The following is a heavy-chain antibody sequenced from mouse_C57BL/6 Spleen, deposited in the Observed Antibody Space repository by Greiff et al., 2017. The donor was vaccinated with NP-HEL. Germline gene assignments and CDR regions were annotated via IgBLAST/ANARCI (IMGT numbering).Heavy chain of an antibody. D-gene: IGHD2-5*01. CDR1: GFTFSSYA. Sequence: DVKLVESGGGLVKPGGSLKLSCAASGFTFSSYAMSWVRQTPEKRLEWVATISDGGSYTYYPDNVKGRFTISRDNAKNNLYLQMSHLKSEDTAMYYCARDLDSYYSNFAWYADWGQGTLVTVSA. CDR2: ISDGGSYT. CDR3: ARDLDSYYSNFAWYAD. J-gene: IGHJ3*01. V-gene: IGHV5-4*01.